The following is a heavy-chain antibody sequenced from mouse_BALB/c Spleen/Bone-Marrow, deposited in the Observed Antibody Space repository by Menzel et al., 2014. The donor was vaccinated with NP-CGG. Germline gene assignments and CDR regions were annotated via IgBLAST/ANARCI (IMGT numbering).Heavy chain of an antibody. V-gene: IGHV4-1*02. CDR1: GFGFSGFW. Sequence: EVQGVESGGGLVQPGGSLKLSCAASGFGFSGFWMSWVRQAPGRGLEWIGEINPDSNTINYSPSLKDKFIISRDNAKNTLYLQMSKVRSEDTALYYCARLGYYGSFAYWGQGTLVTVSA. CDR2: INPDSNTI. D-gene: IGHD1-2*01. CDR3: ARLGYYGSFAY. J-gene: IGHJ3*01.